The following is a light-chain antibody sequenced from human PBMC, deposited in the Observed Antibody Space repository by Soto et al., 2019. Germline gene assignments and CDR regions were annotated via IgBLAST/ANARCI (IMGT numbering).Light chain of an antibody. V-gene: IGKV3-15*01. J-gene: IGKJ1*01. CDR2: GAS. CDR1: QRVSSN. Sequence: EIVMTQSTDSLSVSPGERATVSCSASQRVSSNLAWYQQKPGQAPRLLIYGASTSATGIPARFSGSGSGTEFTLTISSLQSEDFAAYYCQQYNNWPPTCGQGTKVDIK. CDR3: QQYNNWPPT.